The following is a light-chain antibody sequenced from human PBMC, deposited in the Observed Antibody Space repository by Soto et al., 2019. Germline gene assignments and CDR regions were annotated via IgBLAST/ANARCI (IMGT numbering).Light chain of an antibody. V-gene: IGLV3-21*04. CDR1: NIGSKS. CDR3: QVWDSSSDLL. CDR2: YDS. Sequence: SYELTQPPSVSVAPGKTARITCGGNNIGSKSVHWYQQKPGQAPVLVIYYDSDRPSGIPERFSGSNSGNTATLTISRVEAGDEADYYCQVWDSSSDLLFGGGTKLTVL. J-gene: IGLJ2*01.